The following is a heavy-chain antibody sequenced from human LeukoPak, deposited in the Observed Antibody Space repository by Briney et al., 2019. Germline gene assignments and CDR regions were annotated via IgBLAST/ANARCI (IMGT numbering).Heavy chain of an antibody. CDR1: GGSISSGSYH. D-gene: IGHD3-10*01. CDR2: IYTSGST. CDR3: ARSSSKTGFEGYYFDY. Sequence: PSETLSLTCTVSGGSISSGSYHWSWTRQPAGKGLEWIGRIYTSGSTNYNPSLKSRVTISIDTSKNQFSLKLTSVTAADTAVYYCARSSSKTGFEGYYFDYWGQGTLVTVSS. V-gene: IGHV4-61*02. J-gene: IGHJ4*02.